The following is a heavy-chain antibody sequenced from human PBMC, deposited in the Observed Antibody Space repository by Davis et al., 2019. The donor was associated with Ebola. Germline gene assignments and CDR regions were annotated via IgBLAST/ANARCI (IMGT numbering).Heavy chain of an antibody. Sequence: PGGSLRLSCAASGFTFSSYGMHWVRQAPGKGLEWVAVIWYDGSNKYYADSVKGRFTISRDNSKNTLYLQMNSLRAEDTAVYYCARAHWVVVVPAAMPGDYWGQGTLVTVSS. V-gene: IGHV3-33*08. CDR1: GFTFSSYG. CDR2: IWYDGSNK. D-gene: IGHD2-2*01. J-gene: IGHJ4*02. CDR3: ARAHWVVVVPAAMPGDY.